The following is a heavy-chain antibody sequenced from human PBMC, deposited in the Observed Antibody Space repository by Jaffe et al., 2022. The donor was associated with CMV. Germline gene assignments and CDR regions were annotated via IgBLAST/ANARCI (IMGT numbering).Heavy chain of an antibody. J-gene: IGHJ4*02. CDR1: GYTFTGYY. CDR2: INPNSGGT. CDR3: ARAPGKPITMIEGYFDY. Sequence: QVQLVQSGAEVKKPGASVKVSCKASGYTFTGYYMHWVRQAPGQGLEWMGWINPNSGGTNYAQKFQGWVTMTRDTSISTAYMELSRLRSDDTAVYYCARAPGKPITMIEGYFDYWGQGTLVTVSS. D-gene: IGHD3-22*01. V-gene: IGHV1-2*04.